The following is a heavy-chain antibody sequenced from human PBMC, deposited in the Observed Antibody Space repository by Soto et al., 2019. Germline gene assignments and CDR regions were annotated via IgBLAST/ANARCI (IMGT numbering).Heavy chain of an antibody. D-gene: IGHD1-26*01. CDR2: IMPGSSHI. V-gene: IGHV3-48*01. CDR3: AFEKAGAASVHVFDI. J-gene: IGHJ3*02. CDR1: GFTFSIYS. Sequence: EVQLAESGGGLVQPGGSLRLTCAASGFTFSIYSMNWVRQAPGKGLEWVSYIMPGSSHIFYADFVKGRFTISRDNDKNSLYLQMNSLRAEDTALYYCAFEKAGAASVHVFDIWGQGTMVTVSS.